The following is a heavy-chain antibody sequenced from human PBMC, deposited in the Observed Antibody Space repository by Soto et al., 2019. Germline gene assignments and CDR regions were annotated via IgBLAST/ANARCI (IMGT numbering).Heavy chain of an antibody. Sequence: PSETLSLTCTVSGGSISSGGYYWSWIRQHPGKGLEWIGYIYYSGSTYYNPSLKSRVTISVDTSKNQFSLKLSSVTAADTVVYYCARASGGFGELFPDDAFDIWGQGTMVTVSS. D-gene: IGHD3-10*01. CDR3: ARASGGFGELFPDDAFDI. CDR1: GGSISSGGYY. J-gene: IGHJ3*02. CDR2: IYYSGST. V-gene: IGHV4-31*03.